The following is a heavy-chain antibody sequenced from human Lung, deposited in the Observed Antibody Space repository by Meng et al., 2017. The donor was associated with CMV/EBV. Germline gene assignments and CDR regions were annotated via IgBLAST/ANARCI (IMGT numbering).Heavy chain of an antibody. J-gene: IGHJ4*02. CDR2: IYYTGST. CDR1: GGSIGSGGYY. Sequence: QGQPQESGPGLGKPSQTLSLPCTVSGGSIGSGGYYWSWIRQHPGKGLEWIGYIYYTGSTFYNPSLKSRVTISVDTSKNQFSLKLIPATAADTAVYYCAREAGRDGYATPKFDYWGQGTLVTVSS. V-gene: IGHV4-31*03. CDR3: AREAGRDGYATPKFDY. D-gene: IGHD5-24*01.